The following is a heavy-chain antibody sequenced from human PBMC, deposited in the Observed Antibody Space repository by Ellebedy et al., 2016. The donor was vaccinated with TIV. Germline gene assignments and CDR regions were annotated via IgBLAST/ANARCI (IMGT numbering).Heavy chain of an antibody. D-gene: IGHD4-17*01. Sequence: GESLKISCKGSGYSFTSYWISWVRQMPGKGLEWRGRIDPSESYTNYSPSFQGHVTISADKSISTAYLQWSSLKASDTAMYYCARHFGDYRWGGVSNWFDPWGQGTLVTVSS. CDR2: IDPSESYT. CDR3: ARHFGDYRWGGVSNWFDP. V-gene: IGHV5-10-1*01. J-gene: IGHJ5*02. CDR1: GYSFTSYW.